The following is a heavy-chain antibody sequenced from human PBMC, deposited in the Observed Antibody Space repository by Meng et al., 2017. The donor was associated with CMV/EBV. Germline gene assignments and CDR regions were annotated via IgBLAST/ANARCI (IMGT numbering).Heavy chain of an antibody. D-gene: IGHD5-18*01. Sequence: SAKVSCKASGGTFSSYAISWVRQAPGQGLEWMGGIIPMFGTANYAQKFQGRVTITTDESTSTSYMELSSLRSEDTAVYYCAVPDTNSRTPNYYYYGMDVWGQGTTVTVSS. J-gene: IGHJ6*02. CDR1: GGTFSSYA. V-gene: IGHV1-69*05. CDR3: AVPDTNSRTPNYYYYGMDV. CDR2: IIPMFGTA.